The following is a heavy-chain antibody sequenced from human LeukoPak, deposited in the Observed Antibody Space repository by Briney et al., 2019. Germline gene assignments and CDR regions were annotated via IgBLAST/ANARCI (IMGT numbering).Heavy chain of an antibody. CDR1: GFTFSSYA. V-gene: IGHV3-23*01. Sequence: GGSLRLSCAASGFTFSSYAMSWVRQAPGKGLEWVSAISGSGGSTYYADSVKGRFTISRDNSKNTLCLQMNSLRAEDTAVYYCAKDRFVVVVAATTPDYWGQGTLVTVSS. CDR2: ISGSGGST. D-gene: IGHD2-15*01. J-gene: IGHJ4*02. CDR3: AKDRFVVVVAATTPDY.